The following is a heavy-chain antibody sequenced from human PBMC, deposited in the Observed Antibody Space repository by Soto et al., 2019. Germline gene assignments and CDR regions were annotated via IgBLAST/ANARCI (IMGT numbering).Heavy chain of an antibody. CDR1: GGSISSYY. D-gene: IGHD6-13*01. Sequence: QVQLQESGPGLVKPSETLSLTCTVSGGSISSYYWSWIRQPPGKGLEWIGYIYYSGSTNYNPALKSRVTRSVDTSKNQFSLKLSSVTAADTAVYYCARVISSSWFNFDYWGQGTLVTVSS. V-gene: IGHV4-59*01. CDR2: IYYSGST. CDR3: ARVISSSWFNFDY. J-gene: IGHJ4*02.